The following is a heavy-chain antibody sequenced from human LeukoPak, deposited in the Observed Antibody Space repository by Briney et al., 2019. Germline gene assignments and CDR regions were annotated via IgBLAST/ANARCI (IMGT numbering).Heavy chain of an antibody. Sequence: GGSLRLSCAASGFTFSNFAMSWVRQAPGKGLEWVSGISGSGTGTYYAGSVKGRFTISRDNSKNMVYLQMHNLRADDTAVFYCAKSRVSANVAMFDYWGQGTLVTVSS. CDR3: AKSRVSANVAMFDY. J-gene: IGHJ4*02. D-gene: IGHD5/OR15-5a*01. CDR1: GFTFSNFA. V-gene: IGHV3-23*01. CDR2: ISGSGTGT.